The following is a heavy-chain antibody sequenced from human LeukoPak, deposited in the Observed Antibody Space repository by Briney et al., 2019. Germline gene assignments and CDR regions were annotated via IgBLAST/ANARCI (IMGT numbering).Heavy chain of an antibody. V-gene: IGHV1-8*02. CDR3: ARALAGDCSGGSCYRFDP. J-gene: IGHJ5*02. D-gene: IGHD2-15*01. Sequence: GASVKVSCKASGYTFTNYDINWVRQATGQGLEWMGWMNPNGGNTGYAQKFQGRVTMTKNISISAAYMELSSLSSEDTAVYYCARALAGDCSGGSCYRFDPWGQGTLVTVSS. CDR2: MNPNGGNT. CDR1: GYTFTNYD.